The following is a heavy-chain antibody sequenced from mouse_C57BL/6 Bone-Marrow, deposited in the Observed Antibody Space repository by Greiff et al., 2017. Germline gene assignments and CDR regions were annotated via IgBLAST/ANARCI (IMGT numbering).Heavy chain of an antibody. D-gene: IGHD1-1*01. CDR2: IDPENGDT. J-gene: IGHJ2*01. CDR3: TTGGSSFDD. V-gene: IGHV14-4*01. CDR1: GFDIKDDY. Sequence: EVQLQQSGAELVRPGASVKLSCTASGFDIKDDYMHWVKQRPEQGLEWIGWIDPENGDTEYASKFQGKATITADTSSNTAYLPLSSLTSEDTAVYYCTTGGSSFDDWGQGTTLTVSS.